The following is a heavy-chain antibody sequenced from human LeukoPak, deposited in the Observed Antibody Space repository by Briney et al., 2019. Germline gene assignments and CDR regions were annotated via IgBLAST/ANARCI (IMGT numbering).Heavy chain of an antibody. J-gene: IGHJ4*02. CDR1: GGSISSYY. Sequence: SETLSLTCTVSGGSISSYYWSWIRQPPGKGLEWIGYFYYSGSTNYNPSLKSRVTISVDTSKNQFSLKLSSVTAADTAVYYCARHHLIVPAPFDYWGQGTLVTVSS. D-gene: IGHD2-2*01. CDR2: FYYSGST. V-gene: IGHV4-59*08. CDR3: ARHHLIVPAPFDY.